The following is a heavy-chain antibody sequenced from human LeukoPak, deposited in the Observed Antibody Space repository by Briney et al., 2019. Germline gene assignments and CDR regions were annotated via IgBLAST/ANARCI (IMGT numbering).Heavy chain of an antibody. CDR3: ARKSLCSSSKPLDY. V-gene: IGHV4-34*01. CDR1: GGSLSGYY. J-gene: IGHJ4*02. D-gene: IGHD6-13*01. CDR2: IKQSGRT. Sequence: KPPETLSLTRAVHGGSLSGYYWRWVRQPPGKRGEWVGEIKQSGRTKYNPSLKSRVTISVDPSKNQFSLKLSSVAAADTAVYYCARKSLCSSSKPLDYWGQGTLVTVSS.